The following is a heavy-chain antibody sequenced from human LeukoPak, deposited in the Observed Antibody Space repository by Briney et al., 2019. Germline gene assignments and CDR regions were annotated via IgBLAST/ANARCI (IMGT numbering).Heavy chain of an antibody. V-gene: IGHV4-59*01. Sequence: SSETLSLTCAVSGGSISTYYWNWIRQPPGKALEWIGYIYYTRITNYNPSLETRVSISVDTSKNQFSLKLSSVTAADTAVYYCARVMSSGYYPYYYYYYMDVWGKGTTVTVSS. CDR2: IYYTRIT. CDR3: ARVMSSGYYPYYYYYYMDV. D-gene: IGHD3-22*01. CDR1: GGSISTYY. J-gene: IGHJ6*03.